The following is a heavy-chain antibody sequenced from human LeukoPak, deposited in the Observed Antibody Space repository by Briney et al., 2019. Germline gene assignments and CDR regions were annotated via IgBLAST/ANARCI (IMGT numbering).Heavy chain of an antibody. CDR3: AKETILGIAAAGTA. Sequence: GGSLRLSCAASGFTFSSYWMNWVRQAPGKGLEWVANIKQDGTEKLYVDSVKGRFTISRDNSKNTLYLQMNSLRAEDTAVYYCAKETILGIAAAGTAWGQGTLVTVSS. J-gene: IGHJ4*02. CDR2: IKQDGTEK. CDR1: GFTFSSYW. D-gene: IGHD6-13*01. V-gene: IGHV3-7*01.